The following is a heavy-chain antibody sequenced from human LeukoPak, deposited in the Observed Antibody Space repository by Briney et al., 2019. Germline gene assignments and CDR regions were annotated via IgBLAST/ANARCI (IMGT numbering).Heavy chain of an antibody. CDR1: GFPLSSYA. Sequence: GGSLRLSCAASGFPLSSYAMSWVRQAPGKGLEWVSSISGSSDRTFYADSVKGRFTISRDNSKNTLFLQMNTLRAEDTAVYYCVGFDYWGQGTLVTVSS. V-gene: IGHV3-23*01. J-gene: IGHJ4*02. CDR2: ISGSSDRT. CDR3: VGFDY.